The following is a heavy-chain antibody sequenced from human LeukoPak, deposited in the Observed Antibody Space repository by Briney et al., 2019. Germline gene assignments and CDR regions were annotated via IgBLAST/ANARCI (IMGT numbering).Heavy chain of an antibody. D-gene: IGHD6-13*01. Sequence: PGGSLRLSCAASGFTFSSYGMHWVRQAPGKGLEWVAVIWYDGSNKYYADSVKGRFTISRDNSKNTLYLQMNSLRAEDTAVYYCARDGYSSSWGDFDYWGQGTLVTVSS. J-gene: IGHJ4*02. V-gene: IGHV3-33*01. CDR1: GFTFSSYG. CDR3: ARDGYSSSWGDFDY. CDR2: IWYDGSNK.